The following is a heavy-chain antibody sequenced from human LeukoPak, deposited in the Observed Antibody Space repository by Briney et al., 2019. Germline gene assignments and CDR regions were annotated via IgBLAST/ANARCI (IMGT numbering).Heavy chain of an antibody. CDR3: ARTIMITFGFDHYYGMDV. V-gene: IGHV1-69*04. CDR1: GGTFSSYA. CDR2: IIPILGIA. J-gene: IGHJ6*02. Sequence: SVKVSCKASGGTFSSYAISWVRQAPGQGLEWMGRIIPILGIANYAQKFQGRVTITADKSTSTAYMELSSLRSEDTAVYYCARTIMITFGFDHYYGMDVWGQGTTVTVSS. D-gene: IGHD3-16*01.